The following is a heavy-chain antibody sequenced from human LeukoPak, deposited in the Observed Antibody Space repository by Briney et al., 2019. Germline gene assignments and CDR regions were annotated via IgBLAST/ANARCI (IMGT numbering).Heavy chain of an antibody. J-gene: IGHJ4*02. D-gene: IGHD4-23*01. Sequence: GGSLRLSCAASGFTFSTYEMNWVRQAPGKGLEWVSYIDSGSTTYYADSVRGRFTISRDNSKNSLYLQMNSLRAEDTAAYYCARDRGVYGGNSYRFDYWGQGTLVTVSS. CDR1: GFTFSTYE. V-gene: IGHV3-48*03. CDR3: ARDRGVYGGNSYRFDY. CDR2: IDSGSTT.